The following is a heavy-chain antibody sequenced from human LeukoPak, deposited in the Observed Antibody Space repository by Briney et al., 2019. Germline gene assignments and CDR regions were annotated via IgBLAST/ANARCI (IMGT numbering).Heavy chain of an antibody. Sequence: GRSLRLSCAASGFTFSIYATHWVRQAPGKGLEWVAVISYDGNNKNYADSVKGRFTISRDNSKNRLYLQMNSLRAEDTAVYYCARDEVRGVIITSPPWFDPWGQGTLVTVSS. V-gene: IGHV3-30*04. J-gene: IGHJ5*02. CDR2: ISYDGNNK. CDR1: GFTFSIYA. CDR3: ARDEVRGVIITSPPWFDP. D-gene: IGHD3-10*01.